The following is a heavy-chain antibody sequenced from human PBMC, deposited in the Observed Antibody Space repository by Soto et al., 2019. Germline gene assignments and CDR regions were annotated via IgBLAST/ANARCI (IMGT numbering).Heavy chain of an antibody. Sequence: SVKVSCKACGETFSTYSSTWVRQAPGQGLEWMGGIIPRSATSNYAQTFQGRVTITADESTNTAYMELSSLRSEDTAVYYCAREGLVLLPITVDSASSDFSMHSWGQATTVTV. J-gene: IGHJ6*02. CDR1: GETFSTYS. V-gene: IGHV1-69*13. D-gene: IGHD3-10*01. CDR2: IIPRSATS. CDR3: AREGLVLLPITVDSASSDFSMHS.